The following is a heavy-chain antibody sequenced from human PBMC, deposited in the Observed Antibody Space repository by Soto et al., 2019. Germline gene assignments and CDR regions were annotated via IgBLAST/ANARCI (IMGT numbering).Heavy chain of an antibody. CDR3: AKESLGFDY. CDR1: GFPFSSYA. D-gene: IGHD7-27*01. V-gene: IGHV3-30-3*01. CDR2: ISYDGSNK. Sequence: PGGSLRLSCAASGFPFSSYAMHWVRQAPGKGLEWVSVISYDGSNKYYADSVKGRFTISRDNSKNTLYLQMNSLRAEDTAVYYCAKESLGFDYWGQGTLVTVSS. J-gene: IGHJ4*02.